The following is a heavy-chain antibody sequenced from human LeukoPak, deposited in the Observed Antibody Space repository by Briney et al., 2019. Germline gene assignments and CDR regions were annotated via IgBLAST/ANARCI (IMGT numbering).Heavy chain of an antibody. D-gene: IGHD3-10*01. V-gene: IGHV1-8*01. CDR1: GYTFVSYD. CDR2: MKPSSGTT. Sequence: ASVKVSCKASGYTFVSYDINWVRQATGQGLEWMGWMKPSSGTTGYAQKFQGRVTMTRNTSTSTAYMEVSSLRSDDTAVYYCARGHDSGFDPWGQGTLVTVSS. CDR3: ARGHDSGFDP. J-gene: IGHJ5*02.